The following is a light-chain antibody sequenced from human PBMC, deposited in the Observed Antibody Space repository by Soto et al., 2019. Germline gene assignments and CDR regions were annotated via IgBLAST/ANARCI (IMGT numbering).Light chain of an antibody. CDR3: AAWDDSVSARV. J-gene: IGLJ1*01. V-gene: IGLV1-47*01. Sequence: QSVLTQPPSASGTPGQRVTISCSGSSANIGSNYVYWYQQLPGTAPKLLIYRNNQRPSGVPDRFSGSKSGTSASLAISGLRSEDESDYYCAAWDDSVSARVFXTGTKRTVL. CDR1: SANIGSNY. CDR2: RNN.